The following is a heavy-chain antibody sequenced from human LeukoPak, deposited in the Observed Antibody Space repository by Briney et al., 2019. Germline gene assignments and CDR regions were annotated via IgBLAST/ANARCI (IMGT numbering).Heavy chain of an antibody. D-gene: IGHD7-27*01. CDR2: IHDSGST. CDR3: ARVELGINPDWYYYYYMDV. Sequence: SETLSLTCTVSGGSISGYSWSWIRQPPGKGLEWIAYIHDSGSTNYNPSIKSRLTTSVDTSKNQFPLRLSSITSADTAVYFCARVELGINPDWYYYYYMDVWGNGTTVTVSS. CDR1: GGSISGYS. V-gene: IGHV4-59*01. J-gene: IGHJ6*03.